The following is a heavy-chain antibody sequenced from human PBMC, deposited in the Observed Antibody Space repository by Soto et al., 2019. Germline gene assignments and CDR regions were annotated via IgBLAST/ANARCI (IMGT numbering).Heavy chain of an antibody. CDR3: AREVLAPRPDYYYGMDV. CDR2: ISAYNGNT. Sequence: AASVKVSCKASGCTFTSYGISWVRQAPGQGLEWMGWISAYNGNTNYAQKLQGRVTMTTDTSTSTACMELRSLRSDDTAVYYCAREVLAPRPDYYYGMDVWGQGTTVTVSS. V-gene: IGHV1-18*04. J-gene: IGHJ6*02. CDR1: GCTFTSYG. D-gene: IGHD6-6*01.